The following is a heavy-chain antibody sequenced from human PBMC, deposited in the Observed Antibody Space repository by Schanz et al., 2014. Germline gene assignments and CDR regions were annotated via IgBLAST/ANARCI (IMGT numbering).Heavy chain of an antibody. CDR1: GFTFSAYG. D-gene: IGHD1-26*01. CDR2: IWFDGNNK. J-gene: IGHJ6*02. Sequence: QVQLVESGGGVVQPGRSLRLSCAASGFTFSAYGMHWVRQAPGKGLEWVAVIWFDGNNKFYADSVKGRFTISRDNSKNTLYLQMSSLRAEDTALYYCVKDLQRELLRDDHYYGMDVWGQGTTVTVSS. V-gene: IGHV3-33*06. CDR3: VKDLQRELLRDDHYYGMDV.